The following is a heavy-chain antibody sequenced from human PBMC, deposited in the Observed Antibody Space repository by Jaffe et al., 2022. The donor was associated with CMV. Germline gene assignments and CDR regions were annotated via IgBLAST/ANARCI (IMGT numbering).Heavy chain of an antibody. CDR3: ARDRSILYYYYGMDV. V-gene: IGHV1-2*02. J-gene: IGHJ6*02. Sequence: QVQLVQSGAEVKKPGASVKVSCKASGYTFTGYYMHWVRQAPGQGLEWMGWINPNSGGTNYAQKFQGRVTMTRDTSISTAYMELSRLRSDDTAVYYCARDRSILYYYYGMDVWGQGTTVTVSS. CDR1: GYTFTGYY. CDR2: INPNSGGT.